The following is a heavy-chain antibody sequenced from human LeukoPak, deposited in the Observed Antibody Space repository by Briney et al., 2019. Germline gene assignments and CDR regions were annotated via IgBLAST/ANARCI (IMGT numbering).Heavy chain of an antibody. V-gene: IGHV3-30*18. CDR2: ISYDGSNK. J-gene: IGHJ4*02. CDR3: AKDGGYDSSGFIDY. D-gene: IGHD3-22*01. CDR1: GFTFSSYG. Sequence: GRSLRLSCAGSGFTFSSYGMHWVRQAPGKGLEWVAVISYDGSNKYYADSVKGRFTISRDNSKNTLYLQMNSLRAEDTAVYYCAKDGGYDSSGFIDYWGQGTLVTVSS.